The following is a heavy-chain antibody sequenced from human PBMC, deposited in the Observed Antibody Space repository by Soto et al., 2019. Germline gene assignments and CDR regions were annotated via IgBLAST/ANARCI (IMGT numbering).Heavy chain of an antibody. J-gene: IGHJ5*02. V-gene: IGHV1-3*01. Sequence: QVQLVQSGAEVKKPGASVKVSCKASGYTFTSYAMHWVRQAPGQRLEWMGWINAGNGNTKYSQKFQGRVTITGDTSASTASMELSSLRSEDTAVYYCARDDGSGSYLYNWFDPWGQGTLVTVSS. CDR1: GYTFTSYA. CDR3: ARDDGSGSYLYNWFDP. D-gene: IGHD3-10*01. CDR2: INAGNGNT.